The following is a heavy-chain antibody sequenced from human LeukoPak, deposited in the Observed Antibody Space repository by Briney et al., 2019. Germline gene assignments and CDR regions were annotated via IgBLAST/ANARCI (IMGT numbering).Heavy chain of an antibody. J-gene: IGHJ2*01. CDR1: GGSFIGYS. CDR3: ARGWSYCSGGSYYLSYIYWYFDL. V-gene: IGHV4-34*01. Sequence: ETLSLTCAVYGGSFIGYSWSWIRQPPGKGLEWIGEINHSGSTNYNPSLKSRVTISVDTSKNQFSLKLSSVTAADTAVYYCARGWSYCSGGSYYLSYIYWYFDLCGRGTLVTVSS. D-gene: IGHD2-15*01. CDR2: INHSGST.